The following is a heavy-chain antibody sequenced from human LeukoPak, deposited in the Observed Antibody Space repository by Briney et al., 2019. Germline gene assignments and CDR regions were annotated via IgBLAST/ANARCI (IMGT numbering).Heavy chain of an antibody. J-gene: IGHJ4*02. Sequence: SETLSLTCAVSGGSISSSNWWSWVRQPPGKGLEWIGEIYHSGSTNYNPSLKSRVTISVDKSKNQFSLKLNSVTAADTAVYYCARDTRPTEAYHGSSGGFDYWGQGTLVTVSS. D-gene: IGHD3-10*01. CDR3: ARDTRPTEAYHGSSGGFDY. CDR1: GGSISSSNW. V-gene: IGHV4-4*02. CDR2: IYHSGST.